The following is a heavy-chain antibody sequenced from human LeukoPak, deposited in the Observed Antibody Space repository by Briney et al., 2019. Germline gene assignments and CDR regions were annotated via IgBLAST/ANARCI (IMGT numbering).Heavy chain of an antibody. CDR3: ARQIGSSGYYY. V-gene: IGHV5-51*01. CDR2: IYPGDYDT. J-gene: IGHJ4*02. D-gene: IGHD3-22*01. CDR1: GYKFTSYW. Sequence: GESLKISCKGSGYKFTSYWIGWVRQMPGNGLEWMSIIYPGDYDTRYSPSFQGQVTISADRSINTAYLQWSSLKASDTAMYYCARQIGSSGYYYWGQGTLVTVSS.